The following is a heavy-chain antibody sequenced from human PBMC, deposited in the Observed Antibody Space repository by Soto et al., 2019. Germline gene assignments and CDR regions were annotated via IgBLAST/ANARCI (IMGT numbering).Heavy chain of an antibody. CDR1: GYSFITYW. D-gene: IGHD2-8*01. CDR2: IYPDDSDT. J-gene: IGHJ5*02. CDR3: ARLGSLRTKGGWFDP. Sequence: EVQLVQSGAEVKKPGESLKISCQGSGYSFITYWIGWVRQMPGKGLEWVGIIYPDDSDTRYSPSFQGQVTISVDKSINTAYLQWSSLKAAYTAVYYCARLGSLRTKGGWFDPWGQGTLVTVSS. V-gene: IGHV5-51*01.